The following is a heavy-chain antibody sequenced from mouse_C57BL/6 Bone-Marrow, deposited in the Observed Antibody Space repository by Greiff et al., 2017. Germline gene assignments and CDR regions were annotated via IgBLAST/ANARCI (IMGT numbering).Heavy chain of an antibody. V-gene: IGHV1-81*01. J-gene: IGHJ1*03. D-gene: IGHD2-2*01. CDR1: GYTFTSYG. CDR3: AREGFYGYDGPCWYFDV. Sequence: QVQLQQSGAELARPGASVKLSCKASGYTFTSYGISWVKQRTGQGLEWIGEIYPRSGNTYYNEKFKGKATLTADKSSSTVYMELRRLTSEDSAVYFCAREGFYGYDGPCWYFDVWGTGTTVTVSS. CDR2: IYPRSGNT.